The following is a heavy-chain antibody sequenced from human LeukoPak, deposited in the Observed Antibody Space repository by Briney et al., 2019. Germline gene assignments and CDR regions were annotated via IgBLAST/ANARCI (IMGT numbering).Heavy chain of an antibody. J-gene: IGHJ5*02. D-gene: IGHD6-19*01. CDR3: ARGYSSGWYPTDFDP. Sequence: GGSLRLSCAASGFTFSSYSMNWVRQAPGKGLEWVSYISSSSSTIYYADSVKGRFTISRDNAKNSLYLQMNSLRAEDTAVYYCARGYSSGWYPTDFDPWGQGTLVTVSS. CDR2: ISSSSSTI. CDR1: GFTFSSYS. V-gene: IGHV3-48*01.